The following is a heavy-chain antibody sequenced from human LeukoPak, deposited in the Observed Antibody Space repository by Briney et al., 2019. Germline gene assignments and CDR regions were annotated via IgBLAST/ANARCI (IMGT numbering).Heavy chain of an antibody. CDR2: IYYSGST. CDR3: ARHFSSGYSSSWYGNYFDY. J-gene: IGHJ4*02. D-gene: IGHD6-13*01. Sequence: SETLSLTCTVSGGSISSGSYYWGWIRQPPGKGLEWIGSIYYSGSTYYNPSLKSRVTISVDTSKNQFSLKLSSVTAADTAVYYCARHFSSGYSSSWYGNYFDYRGQGTLVTVSS. CDR1: GGSISSGSYY. V-gene: IGHV4-39*01.